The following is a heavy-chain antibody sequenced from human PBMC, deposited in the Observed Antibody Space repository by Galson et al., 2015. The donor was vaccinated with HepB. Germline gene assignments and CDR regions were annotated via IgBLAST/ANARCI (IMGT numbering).Heavy chain of an antibody. Sequence: CAISGDSVSSNSAAWNWIRQSPSRGLEWLGRTYYRSKWYNDYAVSVKSRITINPDTSKNQFSLQLNSVTPEDTAVYYCARIDGSSWAYYFDYWGQGTLVTVSS. D-gene: IGHD6-13*01. CDR1: GDSVSSNSAA. J-gene: IGHJ4*02. CDR2: TYYRSKWYN. CDR3: ARIDGSSWAYYFDY. V-gene: IGHV6-1*01.